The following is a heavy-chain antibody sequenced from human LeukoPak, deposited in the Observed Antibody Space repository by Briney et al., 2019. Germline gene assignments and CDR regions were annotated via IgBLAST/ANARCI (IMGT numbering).Heavy chain of an antibody. D-gene: IGHD6-19*01. CDR3: ARGALSIAVAKRWVY. CDR2: INHSGST. V-gene: IGHV4-34*01. CDR1: GGSLSGYY. J-gene: IGHJ4*02. Sequence: SETLSLTCAVYGGSLSGYYWSWIRQPPGKGLEWIGEINHSGSTNYNPSLKSRVTISVDTSKNQFSLKLSSVTAADTAVYYCARGALSIAVAKRWVYWGQGTLVTVSS.